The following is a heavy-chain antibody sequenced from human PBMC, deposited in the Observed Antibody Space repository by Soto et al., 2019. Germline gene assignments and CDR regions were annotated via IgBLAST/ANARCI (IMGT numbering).Heavy chain of an antibody. J-gene: IGHJ5*02. Sequence: SVKVSCXAPGGTFSSYAISWVRQAPGQGLEWMGGIIPIFGTANYAQKFQGRVTITADKSTSTAYMELSSLRSEDTAVYYCARKLGGGSYWNNWFDPWGQGTLVTVSS. CDR3: ARKLGGGSYWNNWFDP. D-gene: IGHD1-26*01. V-gene: IGHV1-69*06. CDR2: IIPIFGTA. CDR1: GGTFSSYA.